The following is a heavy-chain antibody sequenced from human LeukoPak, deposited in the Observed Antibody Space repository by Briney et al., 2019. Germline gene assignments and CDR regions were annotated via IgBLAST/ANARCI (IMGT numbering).Heavy chain of an antibody. D-gene: IGHD1-1*01. CDR3: AKNWNSWPRGGMDV. J-gene: IGHJ6*02. CDR2: ISGSGGST. Sequence: GGSLRLSCAASGFSFSTYAMSWVRQAPGKGLELVLGISGSGGSTNYADSVKGRFTISRDNSKNTLYLQMNSLRAEDTAVYYCAKNWNSWPRGGMDVWGQGTTVTVSS. V-gene: IGHV3-23*01. CDR1: GFSFSTYA.